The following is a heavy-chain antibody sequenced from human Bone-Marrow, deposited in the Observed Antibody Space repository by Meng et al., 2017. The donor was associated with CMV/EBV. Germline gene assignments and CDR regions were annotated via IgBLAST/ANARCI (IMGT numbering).Heavy chain of an antibody. CDR2: ISGSGGST. J-gene: IGHJ6*02. D-gene: IGHD2-2*01. CDR1: GFTFSSYA. Sequence: GESLKISCAASGFTFSSYAMSWVRQAPGKGLEWVSAISGSGGSTYYADSVKGRFTISRDNSKNTLYLQMNSLRAEDTAVYYCAKDGTVPAALPNGTDVWGQGTTVTVSS. CDR3: AKDGTVPAALPNGTDV. V-gene: IGHV3-23*01.